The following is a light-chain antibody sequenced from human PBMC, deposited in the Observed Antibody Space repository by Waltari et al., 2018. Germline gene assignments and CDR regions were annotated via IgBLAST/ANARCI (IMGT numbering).Light chain of an antibody. CDR1: SSDVGGYDS. CDR3: CSYAGSYTHVV. CDR2: DVT. Sequence: QSALTQPRAVSGSPGQSVTISCPGPSSDVGGYDSVSWYQHHPGKAPKLMICDVTKRPSGVPDRFSGSKSGNTASLTISGLQAEDEADYYCCSYAGSYTHVVFGGGTKLTVL. V-gene: IGLV2-11*01. J-gene: IGLJ2*01.